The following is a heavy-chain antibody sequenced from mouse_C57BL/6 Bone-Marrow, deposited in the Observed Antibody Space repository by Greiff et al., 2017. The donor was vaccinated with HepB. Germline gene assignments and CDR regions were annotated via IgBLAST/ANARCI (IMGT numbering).Heavy chain of an antibody. V-gene: IGHV5-12*01. CDR1: GFTFSDYY. Sequence: EVQRVESGGGLVQPGGSLKLSCAASGFTFSDYYMYWVRQTPEKRLEWVAYISNGGGSTYYPDTVKGRFTISRDNAKNTLYLQMSRMKSEYTAMYYCARHEGSNAWFAYWGQGTLVTVSA. J-gene: IGHJ3*01. CDR3: ARHEGSNAWFAY. D-gene: IGHD1-1*01. CDR2: ISNGGGST.